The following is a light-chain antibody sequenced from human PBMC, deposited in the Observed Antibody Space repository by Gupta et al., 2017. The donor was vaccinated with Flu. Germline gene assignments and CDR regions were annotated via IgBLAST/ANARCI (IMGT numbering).Light chain of an antibody. CDR2: AAS. J-gene: IGKJ1*01. V-gene: IGKV1-27*01. CDR1: QGITNY. Sequence: DIHMTQSPSSLSPSVGDRVTITCRASQGITNYLAWYQQKPGKVPMLLIYAASTLQSGVPSRFSGGGSGTDFTLTISSLQPEDVATYYCLKDNSFPLTFGQGTKVEIK. CDR3: LKDNSFPLT.